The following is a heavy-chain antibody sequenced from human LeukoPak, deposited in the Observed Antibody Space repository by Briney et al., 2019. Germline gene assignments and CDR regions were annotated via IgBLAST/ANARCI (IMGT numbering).Heavy chain of an antibody. J-gene: IGHJ4*02. D-gene: IGHD3-10*01. CDR3: ARGPGVPTPFDY. CDR1: GGSFSGYY. CDR2: INHSGST. V-gene: IGHV4-34*01. Sequence: ASETLSLTCAVYGGSFSGYYWSWIRQPPGKGLEWIGEINHSGSTNYNPSLKSRVTISVDTSKSQFSLKLSSVTAADTAVYYCARGPGVPTPFDYWGQGTLVTVSS.